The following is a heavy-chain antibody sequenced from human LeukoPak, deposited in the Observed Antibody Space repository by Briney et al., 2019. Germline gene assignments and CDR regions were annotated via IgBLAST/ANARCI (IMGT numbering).Heavy chain of an antibody. V-gene: IGHV4-39*01. J-gene: IGHJ4*02. CDR2: IYYSGST. D-gene: IGHD2-8*01. CDR3: ARLGYCTNGVCYVGY. Sequence: PSETLSLTCTVSGGSISSSSYYWGWIRQPPGKGLEWIGSIYYSGSTYYNPSLKSRVTISVDTSKNQLSLKLSSVTAADTAVYYCARLGYCTNGVCYVGYWGQGTLVTVSS. CDR1: GGSISSSSYY.